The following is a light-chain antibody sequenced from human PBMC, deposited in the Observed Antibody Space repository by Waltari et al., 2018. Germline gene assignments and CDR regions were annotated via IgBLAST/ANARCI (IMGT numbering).Light chain of an antibody. CDR2: TSN. CDR3: SAFDSSRGDVV. J-gene: IGLJ2*01. Sequence: QAGLTQSPSLSKALGQTATLTCAGNSNNVGYQGTTWLQQRQGHPPTLRFYTSNYLTSGVSAGFSASTTGNTAVLIITGLQPEDEADYYCSAFDSSRGDVVFGGGTKLTVL. CDR1: SNNVGYQG. V-gene: IGLV10-54*02.